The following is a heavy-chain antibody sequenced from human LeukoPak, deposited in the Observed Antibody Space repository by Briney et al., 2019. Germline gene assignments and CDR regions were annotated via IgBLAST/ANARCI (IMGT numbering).Heavy chain of an antibody. Sequence: GGSLRLSCAASGFTFSSYSMNCVRQAPGKGLEWVSSISSSSSYIYYADSVKGRFTISRDNAKNSLYLQMNSLRAEDTAVYYCARAYYYDSSGYYYRGYYFDYWGQGTLVTVSS. V-gene: IGHV3-21*01. J-gene: IGHJ4*02. CDR1: GFTFSSYS. D-gene: IGHD3-22*01. CDR3: ARAYYYDSSGYYYRGYYFDY. CDR2: ISSSSSYI.